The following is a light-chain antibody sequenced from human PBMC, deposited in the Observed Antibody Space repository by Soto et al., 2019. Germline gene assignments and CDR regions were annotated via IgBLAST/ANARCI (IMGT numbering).Light chain of an antibody. CDR1: HNDIGTYDY. Sequence: QSALTQPTSVSGSPGQSITISCTGNHNDIGTYDYVSWYQQHPGRAPRLLISGVTTRPSGISDRFSASKSGLTASLTISGLQPEDEADYYCSSFTSNRIYVFGPGTKVTVL. CDR2: GVT. J-gene: IGLJ1*01. V-gene: IGLV2-14*03. CDR3: SSFTSNRIYV.